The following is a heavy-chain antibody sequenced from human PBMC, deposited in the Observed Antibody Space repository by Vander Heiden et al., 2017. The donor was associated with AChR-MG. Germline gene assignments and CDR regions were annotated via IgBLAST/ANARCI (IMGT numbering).Heavy chain of an antibody. CDR1: GYTFTSYD. J-gene: IGHJ6*02. V-gene: IGHV1-8*01. Sequence: QVQLVQSGAEVKKPGASVKVSCKASGYTFTSYDSNWVRQATGQGLEWMGWMNPNSGNTGYAQKFQGRVTMTRNTSISTAYMELSSLRSEDTAVYYCARVHYYYYGMDVWGQGTTVTVSS. CDR3: ARVHYYYYGMDV. CDR2: MNPNSGNT.